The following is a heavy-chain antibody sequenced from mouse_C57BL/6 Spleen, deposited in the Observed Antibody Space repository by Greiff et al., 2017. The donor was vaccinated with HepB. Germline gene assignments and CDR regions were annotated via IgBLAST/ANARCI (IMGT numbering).Heavy chain of an antibody. CDR2: IYPRSGNT. CDR1: GYTFTSYG. V-gene: IGHV1-81*01. CDR3: ARSEESSPFAD. Sequence: LVESGAELARPGASVKLSCKASGYTFTSYGISWVKQRTGQGLEWIGEIYPRSGNTYYNEKFKGKATLTADKSSSTAYMELRSLTSEDSAVYFCARSEESSPFADWGQGTLVTVSA. J-gene: IGHJ3*01. D-gene: IGHD1-1*01.